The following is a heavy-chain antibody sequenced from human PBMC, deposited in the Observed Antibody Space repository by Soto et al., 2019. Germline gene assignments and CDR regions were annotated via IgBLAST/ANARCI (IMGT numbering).Heavy chain of an antibody. Sequence: QVQLVQSGAEVKKPGASVKVSCKASGYTFTSYDINWVRQATGQGLEWMGWMNPNSGNTGYAQKFQGSVTMTRNTSISTAYIELSSLRSEDTAVYYCARGSSWVTMVRGDSFDYWGQGTLVTVSS. J-gene: IGHJ4*02. V-gene: IGHV1-8*01. CDR2: MNPNSGNT. CDR3: ARGSSWVTMVRGDSFDY. D-gene: IGHD3-10*01. CDR1: GYTFTSYD.